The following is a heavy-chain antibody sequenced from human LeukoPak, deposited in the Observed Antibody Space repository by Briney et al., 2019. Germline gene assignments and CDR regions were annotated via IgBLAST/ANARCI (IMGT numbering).Heavy chain of an antibody. CDR2: IYYSGST. Sequence: PSETLSLTCTVSGGSISSSSYYWGWIRQPPGKGLEWIGSIYYSGSTYYNPSLKSRVTISVDTSKNQFSLKLSSVTAADTAVYYCARGITVEMAPRLEAFDIWGQGTMVTVSS. V-gene: IGHV4-39*07. J-gene: IGHJ3*02. CDR1: GGSISSSSYY. D-gene: IGHD5-24*01. CDR3: ARGITVEMAPRLEAFDI.